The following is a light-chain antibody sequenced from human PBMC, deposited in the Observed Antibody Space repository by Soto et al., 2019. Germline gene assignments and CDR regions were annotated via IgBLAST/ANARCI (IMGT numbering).Light chain of an antibody. V-gene: IGLV2-14*01. CDR3: SSYTSRSTLV. J-gene: IGLJ2*01. CDR2: DVS. CDR1: SSDVGGYNY. Sequence: QSALTQPAPVSGSPGQSITISCTGTSSDVGGYNYVSWYQQHPGKAPKLMIYDVSDRPSGVSSRFSGSKSGNTASLTISGLQAEDEADYYCSSYTSRSTLVFGGGTKLTVL.